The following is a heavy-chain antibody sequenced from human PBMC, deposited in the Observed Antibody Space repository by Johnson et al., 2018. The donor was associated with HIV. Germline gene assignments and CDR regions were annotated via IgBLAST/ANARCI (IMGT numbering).Heavy chain of an antibody. CDR1: GFTFSNYG. CDR3: AKSLDGATAQDAFDI. J-gene: IGHJ3*02. V-gene: IGHV3-30*18. Sequence: QVQLVESGGGVVQPGRSLRLSCAASGFTFSNYGIHWVRQAPGKGLEWVAVISYDGSNKYYADSVKGRFTISRDNSKNTLYLQMNSLRAEDTAVYYCAKSLDGATAQDAFDIWGQGTMVTVSS. CDR2: ISYDGSNK. D-gene: IGHD1-26*01.